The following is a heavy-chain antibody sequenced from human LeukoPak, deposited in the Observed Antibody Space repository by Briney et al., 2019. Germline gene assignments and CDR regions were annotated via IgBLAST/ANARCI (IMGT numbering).Heavy chain of an antibody. J-gene: IGHJ4*02. CDR3: ARGSLRYTYGAWFDY. V-gene: IGHV4-59*02. Sequence: SETLSLTCTASGGSVSSYYWSWVRQPPGKGLEWIGYIYYSGSTNYNPSLKSRVTISVDTSKNQFSLKLTSVTAADTAVYYCARGSLRYTYGAWFDYWGQGTLVTVSS. CDR2: IYYSGST. D-gene: IGHD5-18*01. CDR1: GGSVSSYY.